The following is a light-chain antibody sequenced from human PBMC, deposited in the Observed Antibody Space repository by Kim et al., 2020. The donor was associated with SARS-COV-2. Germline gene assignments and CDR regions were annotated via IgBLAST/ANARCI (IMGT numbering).Light chain of an antibody. CDR1: NIGGYS. CDR2: YDS. V-gene: IGLV3-21*01. CDR3: QVWDTDTDHYV. J-gene: IGLJ1*01. Sequence: ARGQTARITCGGNNIGGYSVQWYEQKPGQAPVLVMYYDSDRPSGIPERFSGSKSASTATLTISRVEAGDEADYYCQVWDTDTDHYVFGTGTKVTVL.